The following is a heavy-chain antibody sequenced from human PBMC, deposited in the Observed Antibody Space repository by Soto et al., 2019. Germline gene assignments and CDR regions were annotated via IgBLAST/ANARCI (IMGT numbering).Heavy chain of an antibody. V-gene: IGHV3-48*02. D-gene: IGHD3-22*01. CDR1: GFTFSTYN. J-gene: IGHJ4*02. CDR3: ARSPITTIVVALFDY. Sequence: EVQLVESGGGLVQPGGSLRLSCAASGFTFSTYNMNWVRQAPGKGLEWVSYISSSSSTIDYADSVKGRFIISRDNAKNSLYLQMNRLRDEDTAVYYCARSPITTIVVALFDYWGQGTLVTVSS. CDR2: ISSSSSTI.